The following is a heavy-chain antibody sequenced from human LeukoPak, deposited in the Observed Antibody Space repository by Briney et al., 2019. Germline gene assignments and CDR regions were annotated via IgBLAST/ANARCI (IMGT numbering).Heavy chain of an antibody. D-gene: IGHD1-26*01. CDR3: AKGGGSYFRRVTYYYYYMDV. J-gene: IGHJ6*03. CDR2: ISGSGDST. V-gene: IGHV3-23*01. CDR1: EFSLGSYA. Sequence: GGCLRLSCAASEFSLGSYALSWVRQAPAKGLQWVTGISGSGDSTYYADSVNGRFTISRDNSKNTLYLQMISLRGEDTAVYYCAKGGGSYFRRVTYYYYYMDVWGKGTTVTVSS.